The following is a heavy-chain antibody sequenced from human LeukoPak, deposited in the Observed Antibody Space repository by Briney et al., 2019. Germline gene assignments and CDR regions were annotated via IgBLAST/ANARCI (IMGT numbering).Heavy chain of an antibody. CDR1: GFTFSSYW. J-gene: IGHJ4*01. D-gene: IGHD6-19*01. Sequence: PGGSLRLSCAGSGFTFSSYWMHWVRQAPGKGLESVSAFSSDGSSTFYADSVKGRFSISRDNSQNTLYLQMSSLRTEDTAVYYCAKWRGYSSGWSGPFDDWGQGTLVTVSS. V-gene: IGHV3-64D*06. CDR3: AKWRGYSSGWSGPFDD. CDR2: FSSDGSST.